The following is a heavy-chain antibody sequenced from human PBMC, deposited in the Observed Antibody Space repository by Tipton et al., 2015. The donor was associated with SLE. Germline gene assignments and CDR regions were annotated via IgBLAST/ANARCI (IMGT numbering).Heavy chain of an antibody. D-gene: IGHD1-1*01. V-gene: IGHV3-74*01. CDR2: INSDGSSI. J-gene: IGHJ4*02. CDR1: GFTFSSYW. CDR3: AKGGTTLFDN. Sequence: SLRLSCEASGFTFSSYWMHWVRQAPGKGLVWVSRINSDGSSIGYADSVKGRFTISRDNAKNTLYLQMNSLRAEDTAVYYCAKGGTTLFDNWGQGTLVTVSS.